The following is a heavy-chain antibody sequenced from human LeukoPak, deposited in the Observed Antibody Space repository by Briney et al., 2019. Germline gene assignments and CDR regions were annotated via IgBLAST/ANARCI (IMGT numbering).Heavy chain of an antibody. J-gene: IGHJ4*02. CDR3: ARDGGPDYGDYWLLDY. CDR2: IYYSGST. Sequence: SETLSLTCTVSGGSISSYYWSWIRQPPGKGLDWIGYIYYSGSTNYNPPLKSRVTISVDTSKNQFSLKLSSVTAADTAVYYCARDGGPDYGDYWLLDYWGQGTLVTVSS. D-gene: IGHD4-17*01. V-gene: IGHV4-59*01. CDR1: GGSISSYY.